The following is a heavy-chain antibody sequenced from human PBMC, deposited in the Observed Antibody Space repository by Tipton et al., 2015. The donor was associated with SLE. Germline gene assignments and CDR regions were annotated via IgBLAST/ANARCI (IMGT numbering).Heavy chain of an antibody. J-gene: IGHJ6*02. CDR2: IYSGGST. CDR1: GFTVSNNF. Sequence: SLRLSCAASGFTVSNNFMSWVRQAPGKGLEWVSVIYSGGSTFYADSVKGRFTISRDNSKNTLYLHMNSLRAEDTAVYYCARVAGGYYYYGMDVWGQGTTVTVSS. CDR3: ARVAGGYYYYGMDV. V-gene: IGHV3-66*01. D-gene: IGHD6-25*01.